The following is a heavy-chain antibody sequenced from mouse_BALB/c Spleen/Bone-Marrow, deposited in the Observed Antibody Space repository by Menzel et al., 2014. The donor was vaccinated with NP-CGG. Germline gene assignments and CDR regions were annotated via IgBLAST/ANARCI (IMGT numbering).Heavy chain of an antibody. V-gene: IGHV7-3*02. CDR2: IRNKANGYTT. CDR1: GFTFTDYY. Sequence: EVKVVESGGGLVQPGGSLRLSCATSGFTFTDYYMNWVRQPPGKALEWLGFIRNKANGYTTEYSASVKGRFTISRDNSQNILYLRMNTLRAEDSATYYCARDKGRVFFDYWGQGTTLTVSS. J-gene: IGHJ2*01. CDR3: ARDKGRVFFDY.